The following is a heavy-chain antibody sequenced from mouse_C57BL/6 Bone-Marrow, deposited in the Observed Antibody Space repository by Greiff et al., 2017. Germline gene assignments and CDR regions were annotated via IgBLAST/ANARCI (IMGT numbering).Heavy chain of an antibody. D-gene: IGHD4-1*01. Sequence: EVQLVESGGGLVQPGGSLKLSCAASGFTFSDYGMAWVRQAPRKGPEWVAFISNLAYSIYYADTVTGRFTISRENAKNTLYLEMSSLRSEDTAMYYCARGQNWDPAWFAYWGQGTLVTVSA. CDR1: GFTFSDYG. J-gene: IGHJ3*01. CDR2: ISNLAYSI. CDR3: ARGQNWDPAWFAY. V-gene: IGHV5-15*01.